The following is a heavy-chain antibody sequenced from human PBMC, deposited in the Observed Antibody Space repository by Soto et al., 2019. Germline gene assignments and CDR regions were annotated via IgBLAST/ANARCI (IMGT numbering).Heavy chain of an antibody. V-gene: IGHV4-31*08. CDR1: GGSISSGGYY. J-gene: IGHJ5*02. CDR3: VRLIGNSWLDT. D-gene: IGHD2-8*01. Sequence: PSETLSLTCTVSGGSISSGGYYWSWIRQHPGKGLEWIGYIYYSGSTYYNPSLKSRITISPDTSNNQVSLQLNSVTPDDTAVYYCVRLIGNSWLDTWGQGTLVTVSS. CDR2: IYYSGST.